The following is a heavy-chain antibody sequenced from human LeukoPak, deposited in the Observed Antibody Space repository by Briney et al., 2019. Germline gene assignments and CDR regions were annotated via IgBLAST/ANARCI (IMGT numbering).Heavy chain of an antibody. D-gene: IGHD6-13*01. Sequence: SVKLSCKASGGTFSSYAISWVRQAPGQGLEWMGGIITSFGTANYAQKFQGRVTITADESTSTAYRELSSLRSEDTAVYYCARGLKKSSSWVYYFDYWGQGTLVTVSS. CDR3: ARGLKKSSSWVYYFDY. CDR2: IITSFGTA. J-gene: IGHJ4*02. CDR1: GGTFSSYA. V-gene: IGHV1-69*13.